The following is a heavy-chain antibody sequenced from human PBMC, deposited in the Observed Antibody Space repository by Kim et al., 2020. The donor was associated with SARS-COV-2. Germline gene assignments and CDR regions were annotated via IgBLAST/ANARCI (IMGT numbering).Heavy chain of an antibody. V-gene: IGHV4-59*09. CDR3: ARGLNYYGSGGHIDY. J-gene: IGHJ4*02. D-gene: IGHD3-10*01. Sequence: PSLKSRVTISVDTSKNQFSLKLSSVTAADTAVYYCARGLNYYGSGGHIDYWGQGTLVTVSS.